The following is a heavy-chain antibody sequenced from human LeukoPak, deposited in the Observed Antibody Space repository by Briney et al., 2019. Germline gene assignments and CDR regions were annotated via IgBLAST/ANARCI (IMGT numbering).Heavy chain of an antibody. J-gene: IGHJ4*02. Sequence: SETLSLTCTVSGVSISGYSWSWVRQPPGKGLEWIGYIYYSGTNKYNPSLKSRVTISVDTSKNQFSLKLSSVTAADTAVYYCARGGRESSGWYPFGYWGQGTPVTVSS. CDR1: GVSISGYS. D-gene: IGHD6-19*01. V-gene: IGHV4-59*01. CDR3: ARGGRESSGWYPFGY. CDR2: IYYSGTN.